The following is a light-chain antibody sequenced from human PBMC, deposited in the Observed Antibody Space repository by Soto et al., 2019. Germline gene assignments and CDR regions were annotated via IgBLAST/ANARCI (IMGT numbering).Light chain of an antibody. CDR3: CSYAGFSSVV. V-gene: IGLV2-23*03. CDR2: EGG. CDR1: SRDIGGYNL. Sequence: QSALTQPPSVSGSPGQSITISCTGTSRDIGGYNLVSWYQQHPGKAPKLIIYEGGKRPSGISNRFSASKSANTASLTISGLQAEDEADYYCCSYAGFSSVVFGTGTKVTVL. J-gene: IGLJ1*01.